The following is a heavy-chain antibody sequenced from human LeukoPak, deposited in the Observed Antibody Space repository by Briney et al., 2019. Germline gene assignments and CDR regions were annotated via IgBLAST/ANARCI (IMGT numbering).Heavy chain of an antibody. V-gene: IGHV6-1*01. CDR2: TYNTEKCYF. J-gene: IGHJ6*02. Sequence: SQTLSLTCALSGXTVSNNGSAWHSFRQSPSRGLECEGRTYNTEKCYFDYALSVAGRITITPDTSKNQFSLQLNSVTPEDTAVYFCARDPTSMRGSIDGWGQGTTVTASS. CDR3: ARDPTSMRGSIDG. CDR1: GXTVSNNGSA.